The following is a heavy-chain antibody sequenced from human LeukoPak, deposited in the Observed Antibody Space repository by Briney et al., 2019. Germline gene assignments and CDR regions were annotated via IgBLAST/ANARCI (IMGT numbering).Heavy chain of an antibody. CDR3: ARGSGSGWPLDR. J-gene: IGHJ5*02. D-gene: IGHD6-19*01. CDR2: MYAGGTT. Sequence: PGGSVRLSCAASGXIVSRNFMSWVRQAPGKGLQWVAIMYAGGTTDYSESVRGRFHISRDTSNNTLSLQMNSLRAEDTAVYYCARGSGSGWPLDRWGQGTLVTVSS. CDR1: GXIVSRNF. V-gene: IGHV3-53*01.